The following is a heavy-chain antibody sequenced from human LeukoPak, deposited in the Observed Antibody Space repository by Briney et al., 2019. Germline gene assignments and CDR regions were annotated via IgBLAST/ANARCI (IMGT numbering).Heavy chain of an antibody. CDR2: IYTSGST. Sequence: SETLSLTCTVSGGSISSYYWSWIRQPAGKGLEWIERIYTSGSTNYNPSLKSRVTMSVDTSKNQFSLKLSSVTAADTAVYYCARDLANYDFWSGSSYYYYGMDVWGQGTTVTVSS. CDR3: ARDLANYDFWSGSSYYYYGMDV. D-gene: IGHD3-3*01. J-gene: IGHJ6*02. CDR1: GGSISSYY. V-gene: IGHV4-4*07.